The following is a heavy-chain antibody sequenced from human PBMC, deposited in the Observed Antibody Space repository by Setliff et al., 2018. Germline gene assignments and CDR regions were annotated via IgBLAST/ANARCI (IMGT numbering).Heavy chain of an antibody. CDR2: IYHSGST. CDR3: AKHRSYFDY. J-gene: IGHJ4*02. V-gene: IGHV4-38-2*02. CDR1: GYSISNDYF. Sequence: SETLSLTCTVSGYSISNDYFWGWIRQPPGKGLEWIGSIYHSGSTSYYPSLKSRVTISVDTSKNQSSLNLSSVTAADTAVYYCAKHRSYFDYWGQGTLVTVSS.